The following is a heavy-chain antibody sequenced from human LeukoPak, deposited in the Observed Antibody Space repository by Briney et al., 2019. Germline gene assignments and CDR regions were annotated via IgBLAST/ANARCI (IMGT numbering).Heavy chain of an antibody. CDR3: ARESGIGVTGTYVSPDY. CDR1: GYTFSSYG. J-gene: IGHJ4*02. Sequence: GASVKVSCKASGYTFSSYGITWVRQAPGQGLEWMGWISAYNGNTNYAQKLQGRVTVTTDTSTSTAYMEVRSLRSDDTAVYYCARESGIGVTGTYVSPDYWGQGTLVTVSS. V-gene: IGHV1-18*01. D-gene: IGHD6-13*01. CDR2: ISAYNGNT.